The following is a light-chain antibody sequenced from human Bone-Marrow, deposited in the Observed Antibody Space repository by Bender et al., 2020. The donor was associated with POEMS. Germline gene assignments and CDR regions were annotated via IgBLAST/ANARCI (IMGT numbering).Light chain of an antibody. Sequence: SYVLTQAPSVSVAPGETATITCGGKSVGTKSVHWYQRRPGQAPVLVIYRDSERPSDIPDRFSGSSAGATVTLTITGVQAEDEADYYCQSADSTSTYVFGGGTKVTVL. V-gene: IGLV3-25*03. CDR2: RDS. CDR1: SVGTKS. CDR3: QSADSTSTYV. J-gene: IGLJ1*01.